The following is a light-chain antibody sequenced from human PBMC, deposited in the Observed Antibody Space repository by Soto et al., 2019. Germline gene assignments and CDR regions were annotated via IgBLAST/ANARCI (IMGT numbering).Light chain of an antibody. CDR2: ATS. CDR3: HKYNHAPT. V-gene: IGKV1-27*01. J-gene: IGKJ4*01. CDR1: QANSSY. Sequence: DIQLTQSPSSLSASVGDRVTITCRASQANSSYLAWYQQKPGKVPELLIYATSTLQSGAPSRFSGSGSGTDLTLTISSLQPEDVATYYCHKYNHAPTFGGGTKVEIK.